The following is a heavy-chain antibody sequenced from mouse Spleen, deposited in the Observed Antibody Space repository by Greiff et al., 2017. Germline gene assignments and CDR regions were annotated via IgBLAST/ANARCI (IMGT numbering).Heavy chain of an antibody. J-gene: IGHJ4*01. CDR3: ARYKPCLYAMDY. CDR1: GFTFTDYY. CDR2: IRNKANGYTT. Sequence: DVKLVESGGGLVQPGGSLSLSCAASGFTFTDYYMSWVRQPPGKALEWLGFIRNKANGYTTEYSASVKGRFTISRDNSQSILYLQMNALRAEDSATYYCARYKPCLYAMDYWGQGTSVTVSA. V-gene: IGHV7-3*01.